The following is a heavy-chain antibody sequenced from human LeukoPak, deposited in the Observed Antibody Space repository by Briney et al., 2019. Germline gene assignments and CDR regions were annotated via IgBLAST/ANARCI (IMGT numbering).Heavy chain of an antibody. CDR3: ARDRSDAGEPDNWFDP. V-gene: IGHV1-24*01. CDR1: GYTLTELS. CDR2: FDPEDGET. Sequence: ASVKVSCKVSGYTLTELSMHWVRRAPGKGLEWMGGFDPEDGETIYAQKFQGRVTMTRDMSTSTVYMELSSLRSEDTAVYYCARDRSDAGEPDNWFDPWGQGTLVTVSS. J-gene: IGHJ5*02. D-gene: IGHD1-26*01.